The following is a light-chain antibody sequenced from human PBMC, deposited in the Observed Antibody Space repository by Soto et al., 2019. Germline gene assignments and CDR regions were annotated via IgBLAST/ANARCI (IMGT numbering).Light chain of an antibody. V-gene: IGLV1-47*01. CDR2: KNN. CDR1: SSNIGNFY. J-gene: IGLJ6*01. CDR3: AAWDDSLSGPGV. Sequence: QSVLPQPPSASGTPGQRGTLSCSGSSSNIGNFYVYWYQQLQGTAPKLLIYKNNQRPLGVPDRFSGSKSGTSASLAISGLRLEDEADYYCAAWDDSLSGPGVFGGGTEVTVL.